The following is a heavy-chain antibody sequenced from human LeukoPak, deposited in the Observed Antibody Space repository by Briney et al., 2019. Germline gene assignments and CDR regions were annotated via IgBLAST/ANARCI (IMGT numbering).Heavy chain of an antibody. CDR1: GFTFDDYA. CDR3: AKASGAEGPRFDY. Sequence: PGGSLRLSCAASGFTFDDYAMHWVRQAPGKGLEWVSGISWNSGSIGYADSVKGRFTISRDNAKNSLYLQMNSLRAEDTALYYCAKASGAEGPRFDYWGQGTLVTVSS. V-gene: IGHV3-9*01. CDR2: ISWNSGSI. J-gene: IGHJ4*02.